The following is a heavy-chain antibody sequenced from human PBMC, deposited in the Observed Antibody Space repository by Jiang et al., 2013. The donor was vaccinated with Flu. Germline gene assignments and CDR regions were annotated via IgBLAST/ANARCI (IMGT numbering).Heavy chain of an antibody. V-gene: IGHV4-59*01. D-gene: IGHD1-7*01. J-gene: IGHJ4*02. CDR2: IYYSGST. CDR1: GGSISSYY. CDR3: ARVETGTTVLFDY. Sequence: GPGLVKPSETLSLTCTVSGGSISSYYWSWIRQPPGKGLEWIGYIYYSGSTNYNPSLKSRVTISVDTSKNQFSLKLSSVTAADTAVYYCARVETGTTVLFDYWGQGTLVTVSS.